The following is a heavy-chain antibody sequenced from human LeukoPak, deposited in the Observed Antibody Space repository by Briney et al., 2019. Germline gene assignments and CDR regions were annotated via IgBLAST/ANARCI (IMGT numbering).Heavy chain of an antibody. CDR1: GGSISSSNYF. V-gene: IGHV4-39*07. D-gene: IGHD3-9*01. CDR2: IYYSGST. CDR3: ARLMYEDFDWLFPEGAFDI. J-gene: IGHJ3*02. Sequence: SETLSLTCTVSGGSISSSNYFWGWIRQPPGKGLEWIGSIYYSGSTYYNPSLKSRVTISIDTSKNQFSLKLNSVTAADTAVYYCARLMYEDFDWLFPEGAFDIWGQGTMVTVSS.